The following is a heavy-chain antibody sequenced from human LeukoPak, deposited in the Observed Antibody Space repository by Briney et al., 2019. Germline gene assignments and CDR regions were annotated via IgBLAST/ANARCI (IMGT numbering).Heavy chain of an antibody. Sequence: GASVKVSCKAYGYTFTSYGISWVRQAPGQGLEWMGWISGYSGNANYVQKFQGRVTMATDTSTSTVYMELRSLRSDDTAVYYCARDIATVVHQEWGQGTLVTVSS. CDR3: ARDIATVVHQE. D-gene: IGHD2-2*01. V-gene: IGHV1-18*01. CDR2: ISGYSGNA. J-gene: IGHJ4*02. CDR1: GYTFTSYG.